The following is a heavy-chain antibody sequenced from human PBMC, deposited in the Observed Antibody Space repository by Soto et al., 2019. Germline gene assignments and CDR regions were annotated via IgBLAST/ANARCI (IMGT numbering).Heavy chain of an antibody. Sequence: PGGSLRLSCAASGFPFGGHARRWVRQAPGQGLEWVSLVSGNGGTTNYADSVKGRFTISRDNSQKTLYLQVNSLRAEDTAIYYCAKGKAHTLFGVDTLFDYWGQGTLVTV. CDR3: AKGKAHTLFGVDTLFDY. V-gene: IGHV3-23*01. J-gene: IGHJ4*02. D-gene: IGHD3-3*01. CDR1: GFPFGGHA. CDR2: VSGNGGTT.